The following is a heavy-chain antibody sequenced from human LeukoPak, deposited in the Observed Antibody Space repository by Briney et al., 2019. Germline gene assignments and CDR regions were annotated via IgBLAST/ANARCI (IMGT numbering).Heavy chain of an antibody. Sequence: PGGSLRLSCAASGFTVSSNYMSWVRQAPGKGLEWVSVIYSSGSTYYADSVKGRFTISRDNSKNTLYLQMNILRADDTPVYYCARDRGGPEGDWGQGTLVTVSS. J-gene: IGHJ4*02. D-gene: IGHD2-15*01. V-gene: IGHV3-53*01. CDR2: IYSSGST. CDR3: ARDRGGPEGD. CDR1: GFTVSSNY.